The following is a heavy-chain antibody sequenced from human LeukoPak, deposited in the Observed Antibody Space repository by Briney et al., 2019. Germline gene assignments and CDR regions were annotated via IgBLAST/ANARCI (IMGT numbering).Heavy chain of an antibody. D-gene: IGHD3-9*01. CDR1: GFTFTSDS. V-gene: IGHV3-23*01. J-gene: IGHJ4*02. CDR2: VSGSRGRT. CDR3: AKGGAYYDILPTFDY. Sequence: GPSLTLAWAAAGFTFTSDSISCARHPAGEWLGWVSAVSGSRGRTYYADSVKGRFTISRDNSKKTLYLQMNSLRAEDTAVYYCAKGGAYYDILPTFDYWGQGTLVTVSS.